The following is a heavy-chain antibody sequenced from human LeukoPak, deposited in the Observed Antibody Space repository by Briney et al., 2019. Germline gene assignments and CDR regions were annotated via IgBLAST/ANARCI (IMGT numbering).Heavy chain of an antibody. V-gene: IGHV3-66*01. Sequence: GRSLRLSCAASGFTFSSYAMSWVRQAPGKGLEWVSVIYSGGSTYYADSVKGRFTISRDNSKNTLYLQMNSLRAEDTAVYYCARDNGVAAAGTGFDYWGQGTLVTVSS. D-gene: IGHD6-13*01. CDR2: IYSGGST. J-gene: IGHJ4*02. CDR1: GFTFSSYA. CDR3: ARDNGVAAAGTGFDY.